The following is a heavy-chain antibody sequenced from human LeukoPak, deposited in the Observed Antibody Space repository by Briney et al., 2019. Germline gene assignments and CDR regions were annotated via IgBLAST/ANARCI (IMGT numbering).Heavy chain of an antibody. CDR2: ISWNSGSI. CDR3: ARGGKIALAGTRSSQYFQH. J-gene: IGHJ1*01. D-gene: IGHD6-19*01. CDR1: GFTFDDYA. V-gene: IGHV3-9*01. Sequence: HPGGSLRLSCAASGFTFDDYAMHWVRQAPGKGLEWVSGISWNSGSINYADSVKGRFTISRDNAKNTLYLQLNSLRAEDAALYYCARGGKIALAGTRSSQYFQHWGQGTLVTVSS.